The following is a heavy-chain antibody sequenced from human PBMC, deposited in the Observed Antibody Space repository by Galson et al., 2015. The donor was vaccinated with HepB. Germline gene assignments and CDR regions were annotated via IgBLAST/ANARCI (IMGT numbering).Heavy chain of an antibody. CDR1: GYTFTGYY. V-gene: IGHV1-2*06. D-gene: IGHD3-10*01. CDR2: INPNSGGT. J-gene: IGHJ4*02. CDR3: ARGGDLYYGSGSSICC. Sequence: SVKVSCKASGYTFTGYYMHWVRQAPGQGLEWMGRINPNSGGTNYAQKFQGRVTMTRDTSISTAYMELSRLRSDDTAVYYCARGGDLYYGSGSSICCWGQGTLVTVSS.